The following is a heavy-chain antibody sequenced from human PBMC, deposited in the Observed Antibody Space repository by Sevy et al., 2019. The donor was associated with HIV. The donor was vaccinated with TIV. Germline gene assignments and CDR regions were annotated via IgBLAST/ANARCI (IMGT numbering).Heavy chain of an antibody. CDR1: GFTFSKYG. J-gene: IGHJ3*02. Sequence: GGSLRLSCAASGFTFSKYGMHWVRQAPGKGLEWVALIWHDGSNKYYADSVKGRFTISRDNSKNTMYLQMNSLRAEDTAGYYCAKDLKNNSGSYWSAFDIWGQGTMVTVSS. D-gene: IGHD1-26*01. CDR3: AKDLKNNSGSYWSAFDI. V-gene: IGHV3-30*02. CDR2: IWHDGSNK.